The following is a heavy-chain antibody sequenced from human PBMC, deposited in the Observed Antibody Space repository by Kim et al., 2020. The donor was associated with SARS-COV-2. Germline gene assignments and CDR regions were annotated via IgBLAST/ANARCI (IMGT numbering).Heavy chain of an antibody. Sequence: ETLSLTCTVSGGSISSYYWSWIRQPPGKGLEWIGYIYYSGSTNYNPSLKSRVTISVDTSKNQFSLKLSSVTAADTAVYYCARLEGSYYYYGMDVWGQGTTVTVSS. CDR2: IYYSGST. J-gene: IGHJ6*02. D-gene: IGHD1-26*01. CDR3: ARLEGSYYYYGMDV. CDR1: GGSISSYY. V-gene: IGHV4-59*01.